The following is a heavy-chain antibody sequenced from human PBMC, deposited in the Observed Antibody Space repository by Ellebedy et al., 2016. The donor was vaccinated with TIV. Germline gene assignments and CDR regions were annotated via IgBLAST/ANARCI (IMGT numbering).Heavy chain of an antibody. D-gene: IGHD1-1*01. J-gene: IGHJ4*02. V-gene: IGHV3-49*04. CDR2: ISSKRYGGRP. CDR3: TRNPRKGAYNLPFDN. CDR1: GFSFGDYA. Sequence: PGGSLRLSCTTSGFSFGDYAMIWVRQAPGKGLEWVGFISSKRYGGRPEYAASVKGRFTISRDDSRSIAYLQMDSLKSEDTAVYYCTRNPRKGAYNLPFDNWGRGTLVTVSS.